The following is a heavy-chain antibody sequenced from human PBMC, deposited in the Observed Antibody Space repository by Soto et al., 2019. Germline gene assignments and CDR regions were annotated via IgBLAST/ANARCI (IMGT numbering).Heavy chain of an antibody. CDR3: ATQGPGARYCSSTSCDSRRDYYYYGMDV. D-gene: IGHD2-2*01. V-gene: IGHV1-69*01. CDR2: IIPIFGTA. CDR1: GGTFSSYA. Sequence: QVQLVQSGAEVKKPGSSVKVSCKASGGTFSSYAISWVRQAPGQGLEWMGGIIPIFGTANYAQKFEGRVTITADEPTSTAYMELSSLRSEDTAVYYCATQGPGARYCSSTSCDSRRDYYYYGMDVCGQGTTVTVSS. J-gene: IGHJ6*02.